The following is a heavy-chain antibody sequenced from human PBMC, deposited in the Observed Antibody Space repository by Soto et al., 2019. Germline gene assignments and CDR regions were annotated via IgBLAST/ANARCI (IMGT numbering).Heavy chain of an antibody. CDR2: IIPIFGTA. D-gene: IGHD4-17*01. Sequence: QVQLVQSGAEVKKTGSSVKVSCKASGGTFSSYAISWVRQAPGQGLEWMGGIIPIFGTANYAQKFQGRVTITAAESTSTAYLDLSSLTAEDTAVYYSSIGGDYFLSRSCFDPWCQGTLVTFSS. CDR1: GGTFSSYA. J-gene: IGHJ5*02. CDR3: SIGGDYFLSRSCFDP. V-gene: IGHV1-69*12.